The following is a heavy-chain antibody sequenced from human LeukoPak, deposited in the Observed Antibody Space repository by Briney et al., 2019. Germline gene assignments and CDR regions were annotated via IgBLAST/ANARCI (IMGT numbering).Heavy chain of an antibody. CDR1: GGSFSGYY. J-gene: IGHJ4*02. V-gene: IGHV4-34*01. CDR2: INHSGST. Sequence: SETLSLTCAVYGGSFSGYYWSWIRQPPGKGLEWIGEINHSGSTNYNPSLKSRVTISVDTSKNQFSLKLSSVTAADTAVYYCASRAMIAGGRGDYWGQGTLVTVSS. CDR3: ASRAMIAGGRGDY. D-gene: IGHD3-22*01.